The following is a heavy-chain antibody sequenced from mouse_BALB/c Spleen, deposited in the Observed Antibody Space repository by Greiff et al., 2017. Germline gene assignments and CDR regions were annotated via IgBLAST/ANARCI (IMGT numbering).Heavy chain of an antibody. Sequence: VQLHQSGAELVRPGTSVKVSCKASGYAFTNYLIEWVKQRPGQGLEWIGVINPGSGGTNYNEKFKGKATLTADKSSSTAYMQLSSLTSDDSAVYFCARGPANWYFDVWGAGTTVTVSS. CDR3: ARGPANWYFDV. CDR1: GYAFTNYL. J-gene: IGHJ1*01. V-gene: IGHV1-54*01. CDR2: INPGSGGT.